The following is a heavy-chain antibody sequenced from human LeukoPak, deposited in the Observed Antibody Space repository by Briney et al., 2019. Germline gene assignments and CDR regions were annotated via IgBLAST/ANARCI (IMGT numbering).Heavy chain of an antibody. D-gene: IGHD4-17*01. Sequence: LDTLSLTCTHSGGSISRSYWSRIRQPPWKGLEWIGRIYTSGSTNYNRPLKSRVTMSVDTAKNQCSLKLSSVTAADTAVYYCARDYGDYFDYWGQRTLVTVSS. CDR1: GGSISRSY. V-gene: IGHV4-4*07. J-gene: IGHJ4*02. CDR2: IYTSGST. CDR3: ARDYGDYFDY.